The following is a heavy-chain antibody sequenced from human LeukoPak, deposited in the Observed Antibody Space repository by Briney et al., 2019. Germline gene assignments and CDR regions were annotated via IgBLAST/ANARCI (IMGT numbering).Heavy chain of an antibody. CDR3: ARHKSVGGTDH. D-gene: IGHD1-26*01. CDR1: GFTFNHYY. V-gene: IGHV3-11*04. Sequence: GGSLRLSCAASGFTFNHYYMTWVRQAPGTGLEWLSYISTTGNNIYYKDSVKGRFTISRDNAKNSLYLQMTSLRDEDTAVYFCARHKSVGGTDHWGQGTLVTVS. J-gene: IGHJ1*01. CDR2: ISTTGNNI.